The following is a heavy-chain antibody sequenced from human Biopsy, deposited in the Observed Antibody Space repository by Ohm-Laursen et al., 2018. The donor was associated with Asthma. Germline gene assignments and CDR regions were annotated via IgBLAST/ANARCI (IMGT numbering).Heavy chain of an antibody. V-gene: IGHV1-58*01. Sequence: ASVKVSCNASGVALSGYTFEWVRQARGLGLEWIAWIVFASGATNYAQNFQDRLTVTRDMSAGSVSMELRGLSSTDTTVYYCAAGRTSLQGESLIWGQGTLVSVSS. D-gene: IGHD2/OR15-2a*01. CDR1: GVALSGYT. CDR2: IVFASGAT. CDR3: AAGRTSLQGESLI. J-gene: IGHJ4*01.